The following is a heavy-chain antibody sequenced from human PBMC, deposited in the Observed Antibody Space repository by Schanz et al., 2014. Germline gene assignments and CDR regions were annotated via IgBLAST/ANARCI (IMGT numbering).Heavy chain of an antibody. CDR2: VFPNGIT. D-gene: IGHD1-1*01. J-gene: IGHJ2*01. CDR3: ARDTTWRLDL. Sequence: QVQLQESGPGLVKPSQTLSLTCTVSGGSIRSGTYYWSWIRQPAGKALEWVGRVFPNGITNYNPSRKSRFPIPLDPSKNQFSLTLTSLTAADTAVYYCARDTTWRLDLWGRGTLVTVSS. V-gene: IGHV4-61*02. CDR1: GGSIRSGTYY.